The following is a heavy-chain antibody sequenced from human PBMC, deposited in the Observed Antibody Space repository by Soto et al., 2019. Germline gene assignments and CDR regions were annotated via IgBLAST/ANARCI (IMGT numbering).Heavy chain of an antibody. Sequence: SVKVSCKASGGTFSSYTISWVRQAPGQGLEWMGRIIPILGIANNAQKFQGRVTITADKSTSTAYMELSSLRSEDTAVYYCARSPRDRYYYDSSGYPDAFDIWGQGTMVTVSS. CDR2: IIPILGIA. CDR1: GGTFSSYT. D-gene: IGHD3-22*01. V-gene: IGHV1-69*02. J-gene: IGHJ3*02. CDR3: ARSPRDRYYYDSSGYPDAFDI.